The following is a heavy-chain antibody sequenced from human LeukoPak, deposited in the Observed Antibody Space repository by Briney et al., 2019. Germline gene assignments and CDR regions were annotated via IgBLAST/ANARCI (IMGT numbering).Heavy chain of an antibody. J-gene: IGHJ4*02. V-gene: IGHV1-8*01. D-gene: IGHD3-22*01. CDR3: ARPKSKYDSSGYYPLDY. Sequence: ASVKVSCKASGYTFTSNDINWVRQATGQGLEWMGWMNPNSGNTAYAQKFQGRVIMTRNTAISTAYMELSSLRSEDTAVYYCARPKSKYDSSGYYPLDYWGQGTLVTVSS. CDR1: GYTFTSND. CDR2: MNPNSGNT.